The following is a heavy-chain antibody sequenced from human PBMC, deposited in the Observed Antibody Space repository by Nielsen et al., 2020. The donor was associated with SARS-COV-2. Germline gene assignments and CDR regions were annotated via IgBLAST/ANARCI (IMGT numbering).Heavy chain of an antibody. CDR2: ISSSGSTI. V-gene: IGHV3-48*03. J-gene: IGHJ3*02. Sequence: GGSLRLSCAASGFTFSSYEMNWVRQAPGKGLEWVSYISSSGSTIYYADSVKGRFTISRENAKNSLYLQMNSLRAGDTAVYYCAREGGYGAFDIWGQGTMVTVSS. D-gene: IGHD5-12*01. CDR1: GFTFSSYE. CDR3: AREGGYGAFDI.